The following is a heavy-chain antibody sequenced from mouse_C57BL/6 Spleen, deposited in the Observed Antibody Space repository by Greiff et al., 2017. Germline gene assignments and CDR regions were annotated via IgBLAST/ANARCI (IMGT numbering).Heavy chain of an antibody. CDR2: INPSTGGT. J-gene: IGHJ2*01. Sequence: VQLQQSGPELVKPGASVKISCKASGYSFPGYYMNWVKQSPEKILEWIGEINPSTGGTTYNQKFKAKATLTVDKSSSTAYMQLKSLTSEDSAVYYCARALYGSSSDYWGQGTTLTVSS. D-gene: IGHD1-1*01. CDR3: ARALYGSSSDY. V-gene: IGHV1-42*01. CDR1: GYSFPGYY.